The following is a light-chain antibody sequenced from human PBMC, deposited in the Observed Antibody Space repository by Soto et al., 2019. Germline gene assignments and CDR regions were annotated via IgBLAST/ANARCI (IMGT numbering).Light chain of an antibody. CDR3: SSYTTSNTRQIV. V-gene: IGLV2-14*03. CDR1: SSDVGGYNY. CDR2: DVS. Sequence: QSVLTQPASVSGSPGQSINISCTGSSSDVGGYNYVSWYQYHPGKAPKLIIYDVSNRPSGVSNPFSGSKSGNTASLTISGLQPEDEADYYCSSYTTSNTRQIVFGTGTKVTV. J-gene: IGLJ1*01.